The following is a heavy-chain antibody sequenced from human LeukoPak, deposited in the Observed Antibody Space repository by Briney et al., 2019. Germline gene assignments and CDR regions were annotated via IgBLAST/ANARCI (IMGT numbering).Heavy chain of an antibody. V-gene: IGHV3-49*04. CDR3: SRGVIVGAAYFDY. Sequence: GGSLRLSCAASGFTFSSYWVSWVRQAPGKGPEWTSFIKTKTYGGTTEYAASVKGRFTISRDDSTGIAYLQMDSLKHEDTAMYYCSRGVIVGAAYFDYWGQGTLVTVSS. D-gene: IGHD1-26*01. CDR2: IKTKTYGGTT. CDR1: GFTFSSYW. J-gene: IGHJ4*02.